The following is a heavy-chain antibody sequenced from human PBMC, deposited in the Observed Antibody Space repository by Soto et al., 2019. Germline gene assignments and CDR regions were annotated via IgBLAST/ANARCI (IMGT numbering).Heavy chain of an antibody. CDR3: AKEVEWELPFDY. D-gene: IGHD1-26*01. CDR1: GFTFSSYG. CDR2: ISYDGSNK. V-gene: IGHV3-30*18. Sequence: GGSLRLSCAASGFTFSSYGMHWVRQAPGKGLEWVAVISYDGSNKYYADSVKGRFTISRDNSKNTLYLQMNSLRAEDTAVYYCAKEVEWELPFDYWGQGTLVTVSS. J-gene: IGHJ4*02.